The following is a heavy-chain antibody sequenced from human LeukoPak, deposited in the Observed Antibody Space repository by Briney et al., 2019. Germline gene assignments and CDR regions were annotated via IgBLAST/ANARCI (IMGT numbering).Heavy chain of an antibody. CDR2: ISSGSTYK. CDR1: GFTFSTYT. J-gene: IGHJ4*02. D-gene: IGHD3-10*01. V-gene: IGHV3-21*01. CDR3: AREVFGGAPTDY. Sequence: PGGSLRLSCAASGFTFSTYTMNWVRQAPGKGLEWVSSISSGSTYKFYADSVKGRFTISRDNAKNSLYLQLSSLRGEDTAIYYCAREVFGGAPTDYWGQGTLVTVSS.